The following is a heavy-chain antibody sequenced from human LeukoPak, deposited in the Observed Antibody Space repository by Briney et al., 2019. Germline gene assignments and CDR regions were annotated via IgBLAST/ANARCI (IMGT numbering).Heavy chain of an antibody. J-gene: IGHJ4*02. Sequence: SDTLSLTCTVSGGSISSSSYYWGWIRQPPGKGLEWIGSIYYSGSTYYNPSLKGRVTISVDTSKNQFSLKLSSVTAADTAVYYCARQATVVTPRGVDYWGQGTLVTVSS. CDR2: IYYSGST. CDR1: GGSISSSSYY. V-gene: IGHV4-39*01. D-gene: IGHD4-17*01. CDR3: ARQATVVTPRGVDY.